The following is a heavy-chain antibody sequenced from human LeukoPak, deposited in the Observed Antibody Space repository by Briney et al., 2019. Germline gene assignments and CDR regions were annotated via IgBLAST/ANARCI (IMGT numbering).Heavy chain of an antibody. CDR1: RFTFSSYW. V-gene: IGHV3-7*01. CDR2: IKQDGSEK. J-gene: IGHJ6*03. CDR3: ARDQPRQGFWSGYYYMDV. Sequence: RTGGSLRLSCAASRFTFSSYWMSWVRQAPGKGLEWVANIKQDGSEKYYVDSVKGRFTISRDNAKNSLYLQMNSLRAEDTAVYYCARDQPRQGFWSGYYYMDVWGKGTTVTVSS. D-gene: IGHD3-3*01.